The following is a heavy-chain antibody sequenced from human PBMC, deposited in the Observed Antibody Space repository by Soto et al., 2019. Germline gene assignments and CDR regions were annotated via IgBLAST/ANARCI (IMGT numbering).Heavy chain of an antibody. CDR3: ARGREGFLEWLLATYYYYYYMDV. CDR2: INHSGST. V-gene: IGHV4-34*01. D-gene: IGHD3-3*01. J-gene: IGHJ6*03. CDR1: GGSFSGYY. Sequence: PSETLSLTCAVYGGSFSGYYWSWIRQPPGKGLEWIGEINHSGSTNYNPSLKSRVTISVDTSKNQFSLKLSSVTAADTAVYYCARGREGFLEWLLATYYYYYYMDVWGKGTTVTVSS.